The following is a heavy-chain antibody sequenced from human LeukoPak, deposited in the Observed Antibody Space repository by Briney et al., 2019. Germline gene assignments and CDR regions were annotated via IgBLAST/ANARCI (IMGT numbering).Heavy chain of an antibody. CDR3: ATLTTVVTPSYFDY. J-gene: IGHJ4*02. CDR1: GASVSSYF. Sequence: SETLSLTCTVSGASVSSYFWSWIRQPPGKGLEWIGYIYYTGSTNYNPSLKSRVTISVDTSKNQFSLNLSSVTAADTAVYYCATLTTVVTPSYFDYWGQGTLVTVSS. D-gene: IGHD4-23*01. CDR2: IYYTGST. V-gene: IGHV4-59*08.